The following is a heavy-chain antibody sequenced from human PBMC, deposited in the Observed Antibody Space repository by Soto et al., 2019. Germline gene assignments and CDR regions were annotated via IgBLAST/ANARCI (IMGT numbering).Heavy chain of an antibody. Sequence: PGGSLRLSCAASGFTFSSYGMHWVRQAPGKGLEWVAVIWYDGSNKYYADSVKGRFTISRDNSKNTLYLQMNSLRAEDTAVYYWARRLRDGYNPHYYYYYGMDVWGQGTTVTVSS. CDR1: GFTFSSYG. CDR2: IWYDGSNK. D-gene: IGHD5-12*01. V-gene: IGHV3-33*01. J-gene: IGHJ6*02. CDR3: ARRLRDGYNPHYYYYYGMDV.